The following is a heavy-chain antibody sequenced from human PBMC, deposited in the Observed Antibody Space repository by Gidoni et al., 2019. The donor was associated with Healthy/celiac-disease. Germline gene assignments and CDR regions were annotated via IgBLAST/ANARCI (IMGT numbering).Heavy chain of an antibody. CDR1: GYTFTGYY. D-gene: IGHD3-3*01. CDR3: ARDVYDFWTERGNDAFDAFDI. V-gene: IGHV1-2*02. Sequence: VQLVQSGAEVKKPGASVKVPCKASGYTFTGYYMHWVRQAPGKGLEWMGWINPNSGGTNYAQKFQGRVTMTRETSISTAYMELSRLRSDDTAVYYCARDVYDFWTERGNDAFDAFDIWGQGTMVTVSS. CDR2: INPNSGGT. J-gene: IGHJ3*02.